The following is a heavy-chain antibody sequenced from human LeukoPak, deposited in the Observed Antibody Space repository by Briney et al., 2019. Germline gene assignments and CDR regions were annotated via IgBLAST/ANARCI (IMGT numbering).Heavy chain of an antibody. J-gene: IGHJ6*02. V-gene: IGHV3-66*01. CDR1: GFTVSSNY. Sequence: GGSLRLSCAASGFTVSSNYMYWVRQAPGKGLEWVSVIYSGGSTYYADSVKGRFTISRDNSKNTLYLQMNSLRAEDTAVYYCARVITIFGVVITQSYGMDVWGQGTTVTVSS. CDR3: ARVITIFGVVITQSYGMDV. D-gene: IGHD3-3*01. CDR2: IYSGGST.